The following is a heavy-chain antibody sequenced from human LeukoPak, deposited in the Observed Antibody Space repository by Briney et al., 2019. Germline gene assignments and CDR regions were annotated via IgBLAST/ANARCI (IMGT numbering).Heavy chain of an antibody. Sequence: GGSLRLSCAASGFTVSGTYMSWVRQAPGKGLEWVSVIYSAGDTFSADSVKGRFTISRDNSKNTVYLQMNSLRAEDTAVYYCAKDPNGDYIGTFDIWGQGIMVTVSS. D-gene: IGHD4-17*01. J-gene: IGHJ3*02. CDR1: GFTVSGTY. CDR2: IYSAGDT. CDR3: AKDPNGDYIGTFDI. V-gene: IGHV3-53*01.